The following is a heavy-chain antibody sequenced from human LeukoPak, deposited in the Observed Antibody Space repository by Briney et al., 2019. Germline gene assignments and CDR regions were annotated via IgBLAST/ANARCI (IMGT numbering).Heavy chain of an antibody. CDR3: ARHGRGSCSGGSCYHQDY. J-gene: IGHJ4*02. D-gene: IGHD2-15*01. Sequence: GESLKISCEGSGYSFISYWIGWVRQMPGKGLEWMGIIYPGDSDTRYSSSFQGQVTISADRSTSTAYLQWSGLKASDSAMYYCARHGRGSCSGGSCYHQDYWGQGTLVTVSS. V-gene: IGHV5-51*01. CDR2: IYPGDSDT. CDR1: GYSFISYW.